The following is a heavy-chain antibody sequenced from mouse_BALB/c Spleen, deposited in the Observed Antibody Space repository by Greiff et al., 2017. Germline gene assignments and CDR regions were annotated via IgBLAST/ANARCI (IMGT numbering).Heavy chain of an antibody. CDR1: GYTFTSYY. J-gene: IGHJ4*01. V-gene: IGHV1S56*01. CDR2: IYPGNVNT. Sequence: VQGVESGPELVKPGASVRISCKASGYTFTSYYIHWVKQRPGQGLEWIGWIYPGNVNTKYNEKFKGKATLTADKSSSTAYMQLSSLTSEDSAVYFCARSEGYYAMDYWGQGTSVTVSS. CDR3: ARSEGYYAMDY.